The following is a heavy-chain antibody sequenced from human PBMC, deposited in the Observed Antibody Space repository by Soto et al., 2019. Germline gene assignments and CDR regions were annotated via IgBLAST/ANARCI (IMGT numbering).Heavy chain of an antibody. V-gene: IGHV3-23*01. CDR3: AKFRGPSYSYYYMDV. Sequence: EVQLLESGGGLVQPGGSLRLSCAASGFTFGTYAMKWLRQAPGRGLECVSFISGSGRTTYYADSVKGRFTVSRDNSKNTMSLQMNSLSAEDTALYYCAKFRGPSYSYYYMDVWGKGTTVTVSS. CDR2: ISGSGRTT. D-gene: IGHD3-16*01. J-gene: IGHJ6*03. CDR1: GFTFGTYA.